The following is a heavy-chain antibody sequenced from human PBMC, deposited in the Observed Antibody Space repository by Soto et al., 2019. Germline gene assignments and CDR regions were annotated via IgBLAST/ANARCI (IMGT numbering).Heavy chain of an antibody. V-gene: IGHV2-70*01. CDR3: ARIRAAAGIDYFDY. CDR1: GFSLSTSGVC. CDR2: IDWDDDK. D-gene: IGHD6-13*01. J-gene: IGHJ4*02. Sequence: SGPTLVNPTQTLTLTCTFSGFSLSTSGVCVSWIRQPPGKALEWLALIDWDDDKYYSTSLKTRLTISKDTSKNQVVLTMTNMDPVDTATYYCARIRAAAGIDYFDYWGQGTLVTVSS.